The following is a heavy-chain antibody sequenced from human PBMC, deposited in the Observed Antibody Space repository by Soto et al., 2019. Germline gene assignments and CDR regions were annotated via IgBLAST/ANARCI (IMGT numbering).Heavy chain of an antibody. J-gene: IGHJ6*02. CDR1: GYTFTSYY. CDR3: ARELMTTVTSYYYYYGMDV. CDR2: INPSGGST. V-gene: IGHV1-46*01. Sequence: GASLKVSCKASGYTFTSYYMPWVRPAPGQGLEWMVIINPSGGSTSYAQKFQGRVTMTRDTSTSTVYMELSSLRSEDTAVYYCARELMTTVTSYYYYYGMDVWGQGTTVTVSS. D-gene: IGHD4-17*01.